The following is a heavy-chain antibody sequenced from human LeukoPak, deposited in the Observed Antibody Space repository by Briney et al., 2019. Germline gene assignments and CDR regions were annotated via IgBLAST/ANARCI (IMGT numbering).Heavy chain of an antibody. CDR1: GGSISSYY. D-gene: IGHD4-17*01. CDR2: IYYSGST. CDR3: ATLYGDRDY. Sequence: SETLSLTCTVSGGSISSYYWSWIRQPPGKGLEWIGYIYYSGSTNYNPSLKSRVTISVDTSKNQFSLKLSSVTAADTAVYYCATLYGDRDYWGQGTLVTVSS. V-gene: IGHV4-59*01. J-gene: IGHJ4*02.